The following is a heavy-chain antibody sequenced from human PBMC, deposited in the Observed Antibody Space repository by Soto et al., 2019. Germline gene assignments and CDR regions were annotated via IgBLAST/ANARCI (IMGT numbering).Heavy chain of an antibody. CDR2: ISGSGGST. J-gene: IGHJ5*02. V-gene: IGHV3-23*01. CDR3: AKDNYSGSWSYPSGEYNWFDA. Sequence: EVQLLESGGGLVQPGGSLRLSCAASGFTFSSYAMSWVRQAPGKGLEWVSAISGSGGSTYYADPVKGRFTISRDHSKNTPYPQMNSLRAEDTPVYYCAKDNYSGSWSYPSGEYNWFDAWGQGALVTVST. D-gene: IGHD3-10*01. CDR1: GFTFSSYA.